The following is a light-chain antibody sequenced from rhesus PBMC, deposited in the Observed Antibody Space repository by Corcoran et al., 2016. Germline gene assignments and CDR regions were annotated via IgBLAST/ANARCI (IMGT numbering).Light chain of an antibody. V-gene: IGKV1-22*01. CDR2: KAS. J-gene: IGKJ4*01. CDR1: QSIRSW. Sequence: DIQMTQSPSSLSASVGDTVTITCRASQSIRSWLAWYQLKPGKAPKLLIYKASTFQSGGPSRFSGSGSETDFTLTISSLQSEDFATYYCQQCSSSPLTCGGGTRVELK. CDR3: QQCSSSPLT.